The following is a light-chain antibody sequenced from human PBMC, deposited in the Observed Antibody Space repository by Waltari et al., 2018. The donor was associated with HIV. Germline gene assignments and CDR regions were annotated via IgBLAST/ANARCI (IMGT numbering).Light chain of an antibody. V-gene: IGLV1-47*01. CDR1: SSTIGSHY. CDR2: RNN. J-gene: IGLJ2*01. CDR3: AAWVDSRSVV. Sequence: QPVLTQPPSASGTPGQRVTISCSGRSSTIGSHYVYLYQQLPGTAPKLHIDRNNQRPSGVPDRVYGSKSGTSASLAISGLRSEDEAGYYCAAWVDSRSVVFGGGTKLTVL.